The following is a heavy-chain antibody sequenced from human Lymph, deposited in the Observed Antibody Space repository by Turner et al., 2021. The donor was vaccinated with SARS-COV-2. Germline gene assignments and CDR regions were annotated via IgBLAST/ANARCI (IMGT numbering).Heavy chain of an antibody. D-gene: IGHD4-17*01. CDR2: ISSSSSYI. V-gene: IGHV3-21*01. CDR3: ARDIPTTADYFDY. Sequence: EVQLVESGGGLVKPGGSLRLSCAASGFTFSTYSMNWVRQAPGKGLEWNSSISSSSSYIYYADSVKGRFTISRDDAKNSLYLQMNSLRAEDTAVYYCARDIPTTADYFDYCGQGTLVTVSS. J-gene: IGHJ4*02. CDR1: GFTFSTYS.